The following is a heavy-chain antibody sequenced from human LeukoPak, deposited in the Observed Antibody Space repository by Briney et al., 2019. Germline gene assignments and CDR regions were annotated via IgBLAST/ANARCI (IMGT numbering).Heavy chain of an antibody. Sequence: SETLSLTCTVSGGSVSSGSYYWSWIRQSPGKGLEWIGYFYYSGSTNYNPSLKSRVTISVDTSKNQFSLKLSSVTAADTAVYYCARTVATGTYWYFDLWGRGTLVAVSS. D-gene: IGHD4-23*01. V-gene: IGHV4-61*01. J-gene: IGHJ2*01. CDR3: ARTVATGTYWYFDL. CDR1: GGSVSSGSYY. CDR2: FYYSGST.